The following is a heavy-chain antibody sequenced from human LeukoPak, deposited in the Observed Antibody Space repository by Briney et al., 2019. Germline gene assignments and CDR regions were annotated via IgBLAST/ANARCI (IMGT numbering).Heavy chain of an antibody. D-gene: IGHD4-23*01. J-gene: IGHJ4*02. CDR3: ARAVDYGGNVVY. Sequence: SETLSLTCIVSGGSISSGGYYWSWIRQHPGKGLEWIGYIYYSGSTYYNPSLKSRVTISVDTSKNQFSLKLSSVTAADTAVYYCARAVDYGGNVVYWGQGTLVTVSS. V-gene: IGHV4-31*03. CDR1: GGSISSGGYY. CDR2: IYYSGST.